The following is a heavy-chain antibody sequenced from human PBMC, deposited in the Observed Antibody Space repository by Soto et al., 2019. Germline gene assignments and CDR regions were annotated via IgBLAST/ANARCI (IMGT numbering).Heavy chain of an antibody. CDR3: ARDSGSSKYGLDV. D-gene: IGHD6-13*01. CDR1: GFSISDDY. CDR2: ISSSSIYT. J-gene: IGHJ6*02. Sequence: QVQLVESGGGLVKPGGSLRLSCVASGFSISDDYMTWIRQAPGKGLEWVSHISSSSIYTSYAHSVKGRFTISRDNAKNSLYLQMNSRTSEDTAVYYCARDSGSSKYGLDVWGQGTTVIVSS. V-gene: IGHV3-11*06.